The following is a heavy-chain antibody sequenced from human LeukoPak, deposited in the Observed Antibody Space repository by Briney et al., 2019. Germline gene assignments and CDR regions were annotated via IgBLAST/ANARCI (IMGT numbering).Heavy chain of an antibody. CDR2: ISGSGGST. CDR3: AKFGLTVVTDSSDY. D-gene: IGHD4-23*01. CDR1: GSTFSSYA. V-gene: IGHV3-23*01. Sequence: GGSLRLSCAASGSTFSSYAMSWVRQAPGKGLEWVSAISGSGGSTYYADSVKGRFTISRDNSKNTLYLQTNSLRAEDTAVYYCAKFGLTVVTDSSDYWGQGTLVTVSS. J-gene: IGHJ4*02.